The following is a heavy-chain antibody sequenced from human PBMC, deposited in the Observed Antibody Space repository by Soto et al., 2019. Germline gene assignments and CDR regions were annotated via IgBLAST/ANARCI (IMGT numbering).Heavy chain of an antibody. CDR3: ARDVAREKDS. J-gene: IGHJ5*01. CDR2: INPGDGTT. V-gene: IGHV1-46*01. D-gene: IGHD1-26*01. Sequence: QVQLLQSGAEVKQPGASVKVSCKASGYTFTKYYIHWVRQAPGQGLEWMGVINPGDGTTTYAQSFQSRVKMTGDTSTSTVYLGLSSLKIDDTAVYFCARDVAREKDSWGQGTLVTVSS. CDR1: GYTFTKYY.